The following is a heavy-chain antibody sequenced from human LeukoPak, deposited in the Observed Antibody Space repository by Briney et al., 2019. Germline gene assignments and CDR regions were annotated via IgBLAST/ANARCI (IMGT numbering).Heavy chain of an antibody. J-gene: IGHJ4*02. CDR1: GFTFRSYA. CDR3: ARDGDGYDPFLFVGYFDY. D-gene: IGHD5-24*01. Sequence: GGSLRLFCAASGFTFRSYAMHWVRQAPGKGLEWGAVISYDGSNKYYADSVKGRFTISRDNSKNTLYLQMNSLRAEDTAVYYCARDGDGYDPFLFVGYFDYWGQGTLVTVSS. CDR2: ISYDGSNK. V-gene: IGHV3-30*01.